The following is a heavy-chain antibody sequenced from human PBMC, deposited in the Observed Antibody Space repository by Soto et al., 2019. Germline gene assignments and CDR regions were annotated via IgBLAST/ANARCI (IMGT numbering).Heavy chain of an antibody. V-gene: IGHV4-34*01. CDR2: VNHSGST. CDR1: GGSFSAYY. D-gene: IGHD4-17*01. CDR3: ARVRMTTATFYYYYAMEV. J-gene: IGHJ6*02. Sequence: PXATLSLTCAVYGGSFSAYYWSWIRQPPGKGLEWIGEVNHSGSTNYNPSLKSRVTISIDTSKNQFSLKLSSVTAADTAVYYCARVRMTTATFYYYYAMEVWGQGTTVTVSS.